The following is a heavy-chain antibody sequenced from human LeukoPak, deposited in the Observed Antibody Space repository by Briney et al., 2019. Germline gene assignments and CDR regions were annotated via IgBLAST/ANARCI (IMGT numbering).Heavy chain of an antibody. Sequence: SETLSLTCAVYGVSFSGYYWSWLRQPPGKGLEWVGEINHSGSTNYNPSLKRRVTISVDTSKNQFSLKLTSATATDTAVYSCARHYGPWGQGALVTVS. CDR3: ARHYGP. D-gene: IGHD3-16*01. CDR1: GVSFSGYY. V-gene: IGHV4-34*01. CDR2: INHSGST. J-gene: IGHJ4*02.